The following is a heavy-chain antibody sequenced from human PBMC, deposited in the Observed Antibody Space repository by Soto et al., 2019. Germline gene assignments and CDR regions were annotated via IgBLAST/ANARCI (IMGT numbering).Heavy chain of an antibody. V-gene: IGHV1-69*02. J-gene: IGHJ6*02. D-gene: IGHD3-10*01. CDR1: GGTFSSYT. Sequence: QVQLVQSGAEVKKPGSSVKVSCKASGGTFSSYTISWVRQAPGQGLEWMGRIIPILGIANYAQKFQGRVTIPADKSTSTAYMELRSLRSEDTAVYYCASLMSSGYYYGMDVWGQGTTVTVSS. CDR3: ASLMSSGYYYGMDV. CDR2: IIPILGIA.